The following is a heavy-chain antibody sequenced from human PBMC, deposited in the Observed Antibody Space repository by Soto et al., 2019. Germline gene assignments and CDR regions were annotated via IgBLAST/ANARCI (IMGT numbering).Heavy chain of an antibody. Sequence: ASVKVSCKASGYTFTSYGISWVRQAPGQGLEWMGWISTYYDNTNYAQNLRGRVTMTTDTSTSTAYMELRSLRSDDTAVYYCARDPPRRYNSGQGLDYWGQGTLVTSPQ. D-gene: IGHD5-18*01. CDR1: GYTFTSYG. CDR3: ARDPPRRYNSGQGLDY. J-gene: IGHJ4*02. CDR2: ISTYYDNT. V-gene: IGHV1-18*04.